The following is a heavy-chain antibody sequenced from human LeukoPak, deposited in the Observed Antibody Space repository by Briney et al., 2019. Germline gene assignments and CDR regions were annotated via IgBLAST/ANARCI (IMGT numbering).Heavy chain of an antibody. D-gene: IGHD3-22*01. Sequence: ASVKVSCKASGYTFTSYYVHWVRQAPGQGLEWMGIINPSGGSTSYAQKFQGRVTMTRDTSTSTVYMELSSLRSEDTAVYYCARDRRVGYYDSSGYPYEPYYFDYWGQGTLVTVSS. J-gene: IGHJ4*02. CDR2: INPSGGST. V-gene: IGHV1-46*01. CDR3: ARDRRVGYYDSSGYPYEPYYFDY. CDR1: GYTFTSYY.